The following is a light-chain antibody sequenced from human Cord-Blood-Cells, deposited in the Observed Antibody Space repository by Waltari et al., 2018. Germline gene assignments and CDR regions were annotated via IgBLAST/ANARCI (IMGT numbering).Light chain of an antibody. Sequence: QSALTQPPSVSGSPGQSVTISCTGTSSDVGSYNRVSWYQQPPGTAPKLMIYEVSNRPSGVPARFSWSKSGNTASLTISGLQAEDEADYYCSSYTSSSTYVVFGGGTKLTVL. V-gene: IGLV2-18*02. J-gene: IGLJ2*01. CDR3: SSYTSSSTYVV. CDR1: SSDVGSYNR. CDR2: EVS.